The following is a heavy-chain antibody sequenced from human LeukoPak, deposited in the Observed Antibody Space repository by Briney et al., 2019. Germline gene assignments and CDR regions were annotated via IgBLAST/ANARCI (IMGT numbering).Heavy chain of an antibody. CDR2: INPSGGST. D-gene: IGHD3-10*01. CDR1: GYTFTSYY. CDR3: ARAGSGVLLDY. V-gene: IGHV1-46*01. J-gene: IGHJ4*02. Sequence: ASVKVSCKASGYTFTSYYMHWVRQSPGQGLEWMGIINPSGGSTSYAQKFQGRVTMTRDTSTSTVYMELSSLRSEDTAVYYCARAGSGVLLDYWGQGTLVTVSS.